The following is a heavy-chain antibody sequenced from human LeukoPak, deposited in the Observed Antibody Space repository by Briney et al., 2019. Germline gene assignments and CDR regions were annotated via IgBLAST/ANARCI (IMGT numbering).Heavy chain of an antibody. V-gene: IGHV1-2*02. CDR1: GYTFTGYY. CDR2: INPNSGGT. J-gene: IGHJ4*02. CDR3: ARDLHYDILTGSGLG. D-gene: IGHD3-9*01. Sequence: ASVKVSCKASGYTFTGYYMHWVRQAPGQGLEWMGWINPNSGGTNYAQKFQGRVTMTRDTSISTAYMELSRLRSDDTAVYYCARDLHYDILTGSGLGWGQGTLVTVSS.